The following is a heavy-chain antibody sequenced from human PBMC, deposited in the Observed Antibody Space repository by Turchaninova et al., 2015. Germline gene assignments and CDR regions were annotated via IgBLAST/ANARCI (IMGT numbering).Heavy chain of an antibody. V-gene: IGHV3-23*01. Sequence: EVQVLESGGGLVQPGGSLRLSCAASGFTFSDYAMSWVRQAPGKGLEWLPVISGDGGYKYYEASVKGPFTISRDTSKNTLYLQMNSLRADDAAVYYCAKDLGTYYYYMDVWGKGTTVTVSS. J-gene: IGHJ6*03. D-gene: IGHD1-26*01. CDR2: ISGDGGYK. CDR1: GFTFSDYA. CDR3: AKDLGTYYYYMDV.